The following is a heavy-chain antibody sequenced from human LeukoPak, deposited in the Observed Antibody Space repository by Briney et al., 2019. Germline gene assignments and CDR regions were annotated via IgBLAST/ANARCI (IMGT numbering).Heavy chain of an antibody. CDR1: GGSLSSYY. Sequence: SETLCLTCTVSGGSLSSYYWSWIRQPAGGGLEWIGRIYTSGGATYNPSLTSRVTMSVDTSTNQFSLKLSSVTAADTAVYYCARDRRGRPYDFWSGYYTGIGWFDPWGQGTLATVSS. D-gene: IGHD3-3*01. V-gene: IGHV4-4*07. CDR2: IYTSGGA. J-gene: IGHJ5*02. CDR3: ARDRRGRPYDFWSGYYTGIGWFDP.